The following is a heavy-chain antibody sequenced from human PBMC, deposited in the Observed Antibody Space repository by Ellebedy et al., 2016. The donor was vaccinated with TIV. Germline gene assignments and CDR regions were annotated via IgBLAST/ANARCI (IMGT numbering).Heavy chain of an antibody. Sequence: GGSLRLSCAASGFTFSSYSMNWVRQAPGKGLEWVSSISSSSSYIYYADSVKGRFTISRDNAKNSLYLQMNSLRAEDTAVYYCASLQYRARAGGSGSEYNWFDPWGQGTLVTVSS. CDR1: GFTFSSYS. CDR2: ISSSSSYI. V-gene: IGHV3-21*01. J-gene: IGHJ5*02. CDR3: ASLQYRARAGGSGSEYNWFDP. D-gene: IGHD3-10*01.